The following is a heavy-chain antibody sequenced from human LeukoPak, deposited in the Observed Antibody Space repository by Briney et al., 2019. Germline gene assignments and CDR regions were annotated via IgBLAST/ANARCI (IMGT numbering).Heavy chain of an antibody. V-gene: IGHV5-51*01. CDR2: IYPGDSDT. Sequence: GESLKISCKGSGYSFTSYWIGWVRQMPGKGLEGMGIIYPGDSDTRYSPAFQGQVTISADKSISTAYLQWSSLKASDTAMYYCARHSKAETTYYDFWSGYSPSGTLDYWGQGTLVTVSS. CDR1: GYSFTSYW. J-gene: IGHJ4*02. D-gene: IGHD3-3*01. CDR3: ARHSKAETTYYDFWSGYSPSGTLDY.